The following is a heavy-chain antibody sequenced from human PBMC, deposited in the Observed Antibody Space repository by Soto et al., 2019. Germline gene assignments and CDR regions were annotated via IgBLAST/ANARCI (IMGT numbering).Heavy chain of an antibody. CDR2: IWNDGSNK. Sequence: QVQLVESGGGVVQPGRSLRLSCAASGFTFSIYGMHWVRQAPGKGLEWVSVIWNDGSNKYYGHSVKGRFTISRDNSKNTLYLHLNSVRDDGTAGYYCARAVGPFDYWGQGTLVTVSS. J-gene: IGHJ4*02. CDR3: ARAVGPFDY. D-gene: IGHD3-16*01. CDR1: GFTFSIYG. V-gene: IGHV3-33*01.